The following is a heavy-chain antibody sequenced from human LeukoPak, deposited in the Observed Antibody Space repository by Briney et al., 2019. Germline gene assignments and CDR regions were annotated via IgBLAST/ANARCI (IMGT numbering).Heavy chain of an antibody. V-gene: IGHV3-21*01. Sequence: PGGSLRLSCAASGFTFSSYWMSWVRQAPGKGLEWVSSISPSGTDMYFAQSLKGRFTISRDNTWGTVSLQMSSLRVDDTAVYYCARADCRTASCFLDNWGQGTLVTVSS. CDR1: GFTFSSYW. D-gene: IGHD2-2*01. CDR3: ARADCRTASCFLDN. CDR2: ISPSGTDM. J-gene: IGHJ4*02.